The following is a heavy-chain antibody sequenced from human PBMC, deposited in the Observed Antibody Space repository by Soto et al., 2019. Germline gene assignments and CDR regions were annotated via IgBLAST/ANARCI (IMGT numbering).Heavy chain of an antibody. D-gene: IGHD3-10*01. J-gene: IGHJ3*02. Sequence: ASVKFCSKASRDSFSSYAISWVRHSPGQGLEWMGGIIPIFGTANYAQKFQGRVTITADKSTSTAYMELSRLRSEDTAVYYCARDIEHITMVRGVIIGAFDIWGKGTMVTVS. V-gene: IGHV1-69*06. CDR3: ARDIEHITMVRGVIIGAFDI. CDR1: RDSFSSYA. CDR2: IIPIFGTA.